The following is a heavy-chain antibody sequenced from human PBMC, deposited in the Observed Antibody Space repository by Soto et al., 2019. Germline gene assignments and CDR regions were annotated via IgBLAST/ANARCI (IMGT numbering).Heavy chain of an antibody. CDR1: GFSFTKAW. CDR3: TTDRSPFSTTVLGTGGAY. Sequence: EVQLVESGGGLVKPGGSLRLSCATSGFSFTKAWMSWVRQVPGKGLEWVGRIRSDADGGAADYATTVDARFSISRDDSTRLFLLQIDHLKADDTDFYYCTTDRSPFSTTVLGTGGAYWGQGDLVAVSS. J-gene: IGHJ4*02. D-gene: IGHD4-17*01. V-gene: IGHV3-15*01. CDR2: IRSDADGGAA.